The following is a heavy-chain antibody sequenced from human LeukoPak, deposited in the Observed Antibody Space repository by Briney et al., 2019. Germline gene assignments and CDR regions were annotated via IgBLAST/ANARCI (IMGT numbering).Heavy chain of an antibody. Sequence: ASVKVSCKASGGTFSSYAISWVRQAPGQGLEWMGRIIPILGIANYAQKFQGRVTITADKSTSTAYMELSSLRSEDTAVYYCAREAYHDFWSGLVVGSYFDYWGQGTLVTVSS. D-gene: IGHD3-3*01. V-gene: IGHV1-69*04. J-gene: IGHJ4*02. CDR3: AREAYHDFWSGLVVGSYFDY. CDR1: GGTFSSYA. CDR2: IIPILGIA.